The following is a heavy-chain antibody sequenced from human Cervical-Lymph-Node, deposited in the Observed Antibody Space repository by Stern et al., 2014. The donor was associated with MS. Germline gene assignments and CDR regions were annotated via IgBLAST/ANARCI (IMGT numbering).Heavy chain of an antibody. V-gene: IGHV1-2*04. J-gene: IGHJ6*02. D-gene: IGHD6-19*01. Sequence: QVQLVQSGAEVKKPGASVKVSCKASGYTFTGYYMHWVRQAPGQGLEWMGWINPNSGGTNYAQKFQGWVTMTRDTSISTAYMELSRLRSDDTAVYYCARDNRIAVAGTYYYYGMDVWGQGTTVTVSS. CDR3: ARDNRIAVAGTYYYYGMDV. CDR1: GYTFTGYY. CDR2: INPNSGGT.